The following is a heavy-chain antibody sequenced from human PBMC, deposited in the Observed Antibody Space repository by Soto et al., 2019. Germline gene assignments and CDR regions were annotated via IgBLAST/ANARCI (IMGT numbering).Heavy chain of an antibody. J-gene: IGHJ4*02. V-gene: IGHV3-48*01. D-gene: IGHD3-22*01. Sequence: EVQLVESGGGLVQPGGSLRLSCAASGFTFSTYSMNWVRQAPGKGLEWVSYISSSSSTIYYAGSVKGRFVISRDNAQNSLYLQMNSLRAEDTAVYYCARDTQSTVNWGQGTLVTVSS. CDR1: GFTFSTYS. CDR3: ARDTQSTVN. CDR2: ISSSSSTI.